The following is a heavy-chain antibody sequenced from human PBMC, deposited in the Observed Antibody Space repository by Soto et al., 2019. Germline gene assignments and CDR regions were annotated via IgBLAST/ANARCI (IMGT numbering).Heavy chain of an antibody. D-gene: IGHD3-3*02. Sequence: QVQLQESGPGLVKPSQTLSLTCSVSSGSISSSDYYWSLIRQPPGKGLEWIGYINYSGRTYYKPSLKRRVSISIDTSKNQISLRLTSVTVADTAVYFCARFSTLGKDYGPDVWGQGTTVTVSS. CDR1: SGSISSSDYY. CDR2: INYSGRT. J-gene: IGHJ6*02. CDR3: ARFSTLGKDYGPDV. V-gene: IGHV4-30-4*01.